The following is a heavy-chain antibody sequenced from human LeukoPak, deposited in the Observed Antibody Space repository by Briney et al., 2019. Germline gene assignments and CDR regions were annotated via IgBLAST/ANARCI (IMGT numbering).Heavy chain of an antibody. CDR1: GGSISSYY. V-gene: IGHV4-59*01. CDR2: IYYSGST. CDR3: AQLALGAREYYFDY. D-gene: IGHD6-13*01. J-gene: IGHJ4*02. Sequence: PSETLSLTCTVSGGSISSYYWSWIRQPPGKGLEWIGYIYYSGSTNYNPSLKSRVTISVDTSKNQFSLKLSSVTAADTAVYYCAQLALGAREYYFDYWGQGTLVTVSS.